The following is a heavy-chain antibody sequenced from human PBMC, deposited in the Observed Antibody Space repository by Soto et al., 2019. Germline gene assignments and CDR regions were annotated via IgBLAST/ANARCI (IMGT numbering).Heavy chain of an antibody. D-gene: IGHD6-13*01. J-gene: IGHJ3*02. CDR3: ARVGIAAAGTSAFDI. Sequence: GESLKISCAASGFTFSSYAMHWVRQAPGKGLEYVSAISSNGGSTYYANSVKGRFTISRDNSKNTLYLQMGSLRAEDMAVYYCARVGIAAAGTSAFDIWGQGTMVTVSS. V-gene: IGHV3-64*01. CDR1: GFTFSSYA. CDR2: ISSNGGST.